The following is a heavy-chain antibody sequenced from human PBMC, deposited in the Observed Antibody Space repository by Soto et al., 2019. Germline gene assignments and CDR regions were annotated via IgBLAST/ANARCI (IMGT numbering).Heavy chain of an antibody. CDR2: IYYSGST. V-gene: IGHV4-39*01. CDR1: GGSISSSRYY. J-gene: IGHJ4*02. CDR3: ARHYPFGSGSYSPYYFGS. D-gene: IGHD3-10*01. Sequence: SETLSLTCAVSGGSISSSRYYWAWIRQPPGKGLDWIGNIYYSGSTYYNPSLKSRITISVDTSKNQFSLKLNSVTAADTAVYYCARHYPFGSGSYSPYYFGSWGRGTLVTVSS.